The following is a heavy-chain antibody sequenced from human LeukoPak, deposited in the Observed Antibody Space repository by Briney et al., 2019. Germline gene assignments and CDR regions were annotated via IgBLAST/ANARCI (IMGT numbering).Heavy chain of an antibody. J-gene: IGHJ6*03. V-gene: IGHV3-48*04. CDR1: GFTFSSYA. CDR2: ISSSGSTI. D-gene: IGHD5-12*01. CDR3: ARDYPTIDYYYYMDV. Sequence: QPGGSLRLSCAASGFTFSSYAMSWIRQAPGKGLEWVSYISSSGSTIYYADSVKGRFTISRDNAKNSLYLQMNSLRAEDTAVYYCARDYPTIDYYYYMDVWGKGTTVTVSS.